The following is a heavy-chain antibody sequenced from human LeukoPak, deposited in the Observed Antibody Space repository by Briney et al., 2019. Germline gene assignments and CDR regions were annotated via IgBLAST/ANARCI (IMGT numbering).Heavy chain of an antibody. J-gene: IGHJ4*02. Sequence: SETLSLTCAVYGGSFSGYYWSWIRQPPGKGLEWIGEINHSGSTNYNPSLKSRVTISVDTSKNQFPLKLSSVTAADTAVYYCARRPSTYFDYWGQGTLVTVSS. D-gene: IGHD6-6*01. CDR3: ARRPSTYFDY. CDR2: INHSGST. CDR1: GGSFSGYY. V-gene: IGHV4-34*01.